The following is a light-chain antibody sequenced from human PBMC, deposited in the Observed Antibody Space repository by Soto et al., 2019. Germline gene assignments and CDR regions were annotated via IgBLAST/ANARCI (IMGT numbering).Light chain of an antibody. CDR2: KAS. J-gene: IGKJ1*01. CDR1: ESIISL. V-gene: IGKV1-5*03. CDR3: QQYNSPPWT. Sequence: DIQMTQSPSTLSASVGDRVTITCRASESIISLLAWYQQKPGKAHKLLIYKASSLESGGPSRFSGSGSGTEFTLTISSLQPDDFATYYCQQYNSPPWTFGQGTNVEIK.